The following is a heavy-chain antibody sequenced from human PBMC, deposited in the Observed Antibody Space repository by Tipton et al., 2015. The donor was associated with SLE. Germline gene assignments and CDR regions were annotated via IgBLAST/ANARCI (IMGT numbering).Heavy chain of an antibody. CDR1: GFTFSSYS. J-gene: IGHJ5*02. V-gene: IGHV3-21*01. CDR3: ARDHGVVATMGDWFDP. CDR2: ISSSSSYI. Sequence: QLVQSGGGLVKPGGSLRLSCAASGFTFSSYSMNWVRQAPGKGLEWVSSISSSSSYIYYADSVKGRFTISRDNAKNSLYLQMHSLRAEDTAVYYCARDHGVVATMGDWFDPWGQGTLVTVSS. D-gene: IGHD5-12*01.